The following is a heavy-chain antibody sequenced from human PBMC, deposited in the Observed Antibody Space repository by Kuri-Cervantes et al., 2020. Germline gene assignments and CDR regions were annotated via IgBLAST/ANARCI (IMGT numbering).Heavy chain of an antibody. D-gene: IGHD4-17*01. J-gene: IGHJ4*02. V-gene: IGHV4-59*01. CDR2: IYYSGST. CDR3: ARGLNDYGDSYYFDY. CDR1: GGSISSYY. Sequence: GSLRLSCTVSGGSISSYYWSWIRQPPGKGLEWIGYIYYSGSTNYNPSLKSRVTISVDTSKNQFSLKLSSVTAADTAVYYCARGLNDYGDSYYFDYWGQGTLVTGSS.